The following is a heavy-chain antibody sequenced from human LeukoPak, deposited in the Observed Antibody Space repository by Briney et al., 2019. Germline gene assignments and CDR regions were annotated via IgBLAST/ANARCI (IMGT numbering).Heavy chain of an antibody. J-gene: IGHJ6*03. D-gene: IGHD2-15*01. CDR3: ARDRGVDYCSGGSCSHYYYYMDV. V-gene: IGHV1-2*02. CDR2: INPNSGGT. Sequence: ASVKVSCKASGYTFTGYYMHWVQQAPGQGLEWMGWINPNSGGTNYAQKFQGRVTMTRDTSISTAYMELGRLRSDDTAVYYCARDRGVDYCSGGSCSHYYYYMDVWGKGTTVTISS. CDR1: GYTFTGYY.